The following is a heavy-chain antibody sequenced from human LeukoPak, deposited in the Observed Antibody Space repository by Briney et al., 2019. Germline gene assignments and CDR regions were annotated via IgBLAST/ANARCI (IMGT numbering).Heavy chain of an antibody. Sequence: GGSLRLSCAAPGFTVSSNYMSWVRQAPGKGLEWVSVIYSGGSTYYADSVKGRFTISRDNSKNTLYLQMNSLRAEDTAVYYCARHTYSGYDYYFDYWGQGTLVTVSS. CDR3: ARHTYSGYDYYFDY. CDR2: IYSGGST. D-gene: IGHD5-12*01. V-gene: IGHV3-66*04. CDR1: GFTVSSNY. J-gene: IGHJ4*02.